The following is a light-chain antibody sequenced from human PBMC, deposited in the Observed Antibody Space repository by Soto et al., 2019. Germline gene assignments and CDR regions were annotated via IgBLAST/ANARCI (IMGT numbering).Light chain of an antibody. CDR3: QHYVELSLIT. J-gene: IGKJ5*01. CDR1: QSVSSR. CDR2: GAS. V-gene: IGKV3-20*01. Sequence: EKVMTNSPGTLSLYQGERATLSCRASQSVSSRLAWYQQKPGQAPRLLISGASSRATGIPDRFSGSGSGTDFTLTISRLEPEDFALYYRQHYVELSLITFGQVTRLEI.